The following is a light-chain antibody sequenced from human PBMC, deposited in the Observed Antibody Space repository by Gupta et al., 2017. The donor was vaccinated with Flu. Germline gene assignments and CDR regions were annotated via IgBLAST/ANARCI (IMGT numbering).Light chain of an antibody. CDR3: SSHAGRVTWV. V-gene: IGLV2-11*01. J-gene: IGLJ1*01. CDR1: SNDVGGFNR. Sequence: QSAPTQPRSVSGSPAQSVTISCPGTSNDVGGFNRVSWYEQRPGKAPKLILYDVTERPSGVPDRFSGPKSGNTASLTISGLQADDEADYYCSSHAGRVTWVFGTGTTVTVL. CDR2: DVT.